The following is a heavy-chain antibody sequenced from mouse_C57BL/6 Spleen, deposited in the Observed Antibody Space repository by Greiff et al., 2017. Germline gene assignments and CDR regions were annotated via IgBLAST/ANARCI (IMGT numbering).Heavy chain of an antibody. CDR1: GFNIKDDY. D-gene: IGHD1-1*01. Sequence: VQLQQSGAELVRPGASVKLSCTASGFNIKDDYMHWVKQRPEQGLEWIGWIDPENGDTEYASKFQGKATITADTSSNTAYLQLSSLTSEDTAVYYCTSYYYGSTLYSMDYWGQGTSVTVAS. CDR3: TSYYYGSTLYSMDY. V-gene: IGHV14-4*01. CDR2: IDPENGDT. J-gene: IGHJ4*01.